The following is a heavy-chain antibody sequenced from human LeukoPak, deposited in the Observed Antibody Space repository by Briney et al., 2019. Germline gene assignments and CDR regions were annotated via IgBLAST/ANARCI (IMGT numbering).Heavy chain of an antibody. CDR3: ARDPTGTPTWRYYYYYMDV. CDR1: GYTFTSYA. J-gene: IGHJ6*03. D-gene: IGHD4-17*01. Sequence: ASVKVSCKASGYTFTSYAMNWVRQAPGQGLEWMGWINPNSGGTNYAQKFQGRVTMPRDTSISTAYMELSRLRSDDTAVYYCARDPTGTPTWRYYYYYMDVWGKGTTVTVSS. V-gene: IGHV1-2*02. CDR2: INPNSGGT.